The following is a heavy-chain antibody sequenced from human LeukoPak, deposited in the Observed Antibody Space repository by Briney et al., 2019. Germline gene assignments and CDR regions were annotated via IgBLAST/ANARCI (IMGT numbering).Heavy chain of an antibody. D-gene: IGHD6-6*01. V-gene: IGHV3-53*01. CDR2: IYSGGDT. CDR3: ARGGAARSAGH. Sequence: GGSLRLPCAASGLTVSSNYVSWVRQAPGKGLEWVSVIYSGGDTYYADSVKGRFTLSGNNSKNLLYLQMNSLRAEDTAVYYCARGGAARSAGHWGQGTLVTVSS. CDR1: GLTVSSNY. J-gene: IGHJ4*02.